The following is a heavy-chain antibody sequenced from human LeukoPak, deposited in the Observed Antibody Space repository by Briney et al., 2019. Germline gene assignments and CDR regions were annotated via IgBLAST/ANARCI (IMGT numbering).Heavy chain of an antibody. V-gene: IGHV3-33*01. CDR2: IWSDASNQ. D-gene: IGHD6-13*01. J-gene: IGHJ4*02. CDR1: GFSFSTYA. Sequence: GTSLGLSCAASGFSFSTYAMHWVRQAPGKGLDWVAMIWSDASNQYYADSVKGRFTISRDNSKNTLYLQLNSLRAEDTAVYYCATERDSSWTFDSWGQGTLVTVPS. CDR3: ATERDSSWTFDS.